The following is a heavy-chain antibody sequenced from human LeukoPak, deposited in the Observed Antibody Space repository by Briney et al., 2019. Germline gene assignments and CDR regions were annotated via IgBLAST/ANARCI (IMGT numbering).Heavy chain of an antibody. CDR3: AKVELQYYYGSGSFDY. Sequence: GGSLRLSCAASGFTFSSYGMHWVRQAPGKGLEWVAFIRYDGSNKYYADSVKGRFTISRDNSKNTLYLQMNSLRAEDTAVYYCAKVELQYYYGSGSFDYWGQGTLVTVSS. CDR2: IRYDGSNK. D-gene: IGHD3-10*01. V-gene: IGHV3-30*02. J-gene: IGHJ4*02. CDR1: GFTFSSYG.